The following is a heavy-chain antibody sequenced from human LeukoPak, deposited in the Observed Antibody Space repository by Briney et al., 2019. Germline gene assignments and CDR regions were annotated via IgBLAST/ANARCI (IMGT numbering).Heavy chain of an antibody. CDR3: ARLPVVGAAAYYYGMDV. J-gene: IGHJ6*02. V-gene: IGHV4-59*08. Sequence: SETLSLTCSVSGGSISVYYWSWIRQPPGKGLEWIGYIYYSGTTNYHPSLKSRVTISVDTSKNQFSLKLSSVTAADTAVYYCARLPVVGAAAYYYGMDVWGQGTTVTVSS. D-gene: IGHD1-26*01. CDR1: GGSISVYY. CDR2: IYYSGTT.